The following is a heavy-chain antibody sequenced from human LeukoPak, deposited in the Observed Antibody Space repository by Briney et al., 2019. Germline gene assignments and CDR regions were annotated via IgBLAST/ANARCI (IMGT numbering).Heavy chain of an antibody. D-gene: IGHD3-10*01. J-gene: IGHJ4*02. Sequence: GGSLRLSCADSRVTFSSYGMHWVRQAPGKGLEWVAVISYDGTNRYYADSVKGRFTISRHNSKNTLYMQMNSLRVEDTAVYYCAKYPGGSGPCYWGQGALVTVSS. V-gene: IGHV3-30*18. CDR1: RVTFSSYG. CDR2: ISYDGTNR. CDR3: AKYPGGSGPCY.